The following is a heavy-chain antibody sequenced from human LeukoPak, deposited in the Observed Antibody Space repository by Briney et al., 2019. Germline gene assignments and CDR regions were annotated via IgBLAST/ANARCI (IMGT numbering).Heavy chain of an antibody. CDR2: IYYSGST. Sequence: SETLSPTCTVSGGSISSYYWSWIRQPPGKGLEWIGYIYYSGSTNYNPSLKSRVTISVDTSKNQFSLKLSSVTAADTAVYYCARAPRWLPYFDCWGQGTLVTVSS. CDR1: GGSISSYY. V-gene: IGHV4-59*01. J-gene: IGHJ4*02. D-gene: IGHD5-12*01. CDR3: ARAPRWLPYFDC.